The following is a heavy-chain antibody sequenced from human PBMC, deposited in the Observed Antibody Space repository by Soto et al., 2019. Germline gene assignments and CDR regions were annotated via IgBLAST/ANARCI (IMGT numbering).Heavy chain of an antibody. D-gene: IGHD3-22*01. CDR2: INPSGGST. CDR1: GYTFTSYY. Sequence: QVQLVQSGAEVKKPGASVKVSCKASGYTFTSYYMHWVRQAPGQGLEWMGIINPSGGSTSYAQKFQGRVTMTRDTSTSTVYMELSSLRSEGTAVYYCARPHLDSSGYYYFDYWGQGTLVTVSS. J-gene: IGHJ4*02. V-gene: IGHV1-46*01. CDR3: ARPHLDSSGYYYFDY.